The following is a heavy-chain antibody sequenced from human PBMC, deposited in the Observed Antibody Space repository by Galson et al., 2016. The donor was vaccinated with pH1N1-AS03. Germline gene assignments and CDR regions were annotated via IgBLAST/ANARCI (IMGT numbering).Heavy chain of an antibody. D-gene: IGHD4-17*01. J-gene: IGHJ4*02. CDR1: GGSLNGHC. CDR3: AREGQYGDYFDY. Sequence: ETLSLTCTVSGGSLNGHCWSWIRQPPGKGLEWIGFVCNSGAATYNSSLKSRLSISVDISTNQFSLRLKFMAAADTAIYYCAREGQYGDYFDYWGQGTLVTVSS. V-gene: IGHV4-59*11. CDR2: VCNSGAA.